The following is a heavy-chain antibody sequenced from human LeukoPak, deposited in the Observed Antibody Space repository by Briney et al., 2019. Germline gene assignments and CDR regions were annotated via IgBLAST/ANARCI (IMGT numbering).Heavy chain of an antibody. J-gene: IGHJ5*02. CDR3: ARVGLGYCSSTGCPNWFDP. D-gene: IGHD2-2*01. CDR2: IIPIFGTA. V-gene: IGHV1-69*05. Sequence: SVKVSCKASGGTFSSYAISWVRQAPGQGLEWMGGIIPIFGTANYAQKFQGRVTITTDESTSTAYMELSSLRSEDTAVYYCARVGLGYCSSTGCPNWFDPWGQGTLVTVSS. CDR1: GGTFSSYA.